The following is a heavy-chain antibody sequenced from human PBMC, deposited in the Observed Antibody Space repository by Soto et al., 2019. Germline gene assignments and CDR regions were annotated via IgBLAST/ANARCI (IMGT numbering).Heavy chain of an antibody. Sequence: PGGSLRLSCAASGFTFDDYTMHWVRQAPGKGLEWVSLISWDGGSTYYADSVKGRFTISRGNSKNSLYLQMNSLRTEDTALYYCAKEVSGYSYGYRCVDYWGQGTLVTVSS. CDR2: ISWDGGST. J-gene: IGHJ4*02. CDR3: AKEVSGYSYGYRCVDY. CDR1: GFTFDDYT. V-gene: IGHV3-43*01. D-gene: IGHD5-18*01.